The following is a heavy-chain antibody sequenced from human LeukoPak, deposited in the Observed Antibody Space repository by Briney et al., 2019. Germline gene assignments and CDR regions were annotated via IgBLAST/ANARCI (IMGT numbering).Heavy chain of an antibody. CDR1: GGSISSGGHY. D-gene: IGHD3-22*01. J-gene: IGHJ4*02. CDR2: IYYSGST. CDR3: ARGQYSDSTGYYGILPRVFDT. V-gene: IGHV4-31*03. Sequence: PSETLSLTCTVSGGSISSGGHYWNWIRQHPGKGLEWIGYIYYSGSTYYNPSLRSRVTISLDTSQNHFSLKLNSVSAADTAVYYCARGQYSDSTGYYGILPRVFDTWGQGTLVTVSS.